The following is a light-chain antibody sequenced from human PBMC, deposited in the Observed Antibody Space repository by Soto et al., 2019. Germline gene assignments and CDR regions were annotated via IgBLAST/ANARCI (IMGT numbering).Light chain of an antibody. Sequence: DIQMAQSPSTLSASVGDRVTITCRANQSISSWLAWYQRRPGKAPRLLISKASSLESGVPSRFSGGVFGTEFTLTISSLQPDDFETYYCQQYYSRVTFGQGTTVEI. V-gene: IGKV1-5*03. J-gene: IGKJ1*01. CDR3: QQYYSRVT. CDR2: KAS. CDR1: QSISSW.